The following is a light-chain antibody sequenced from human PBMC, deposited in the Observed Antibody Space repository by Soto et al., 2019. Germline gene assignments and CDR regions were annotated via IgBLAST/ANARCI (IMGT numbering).Light chain of an antibody. CDR2: GAS. J-gene: IGKJ3*01. CDR3: QQYGSSSFT. V-gene: IGKV3-20*01. CDR1: QSVSSSY. Sequence: EIVLTQSPRTLSLSPGERATLSCRASQSVSSSYLAWYQQKPGQAPRLLIYGASSRATGIPDRFSGSGSGTDFTLTISRLEPEDFAVYYFQQYGSSSFTFGPGTKVDSK.